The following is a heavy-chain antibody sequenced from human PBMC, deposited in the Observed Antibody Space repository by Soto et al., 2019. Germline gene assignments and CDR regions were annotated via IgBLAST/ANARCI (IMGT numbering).Heavy chain of an antibody. D-gene: IGHD6-13*01. J-gene: IGHJ6*02. CDR1: GLTFSSYA. CDR2: ISGSGGST. CDR3: AKDPGIAAAGSFYYYYYGMDV. V-gene: IGHV3-23*01. Sequence: GGSLRLSCAASGLTFSSYAMSWVRQAPGKGLEWVSAISGSGGSTYYADSVKGRFTISRDNSKNTLYLQMNSLRAEDTAVYYCAKDPGIAAAGSFYYYYYGMDVWGQGTTVTVSS.